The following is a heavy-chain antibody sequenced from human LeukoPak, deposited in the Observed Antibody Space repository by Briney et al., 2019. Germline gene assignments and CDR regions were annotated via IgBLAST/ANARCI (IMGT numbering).Heavy chain of an antibody. CDR2: ISYDGSNE. V-gene: IGHV3-30*04. J-gene: IGHJ4*02. CDR1: GFTFSSYV. CDR3: ARRAGAYSHPYDY. D-gene: IGHD4/OR15-4a*01. Sequence: SGGSLRLSCAASGFTFSSYVMHWVRQAPGKGLEWVAIISYDGSNEYYADSVKGRFTISRDNSKNTLYLQMNSLRAADTAVYYCARRAGAYSHPYDYWGQGTLVTVSS.